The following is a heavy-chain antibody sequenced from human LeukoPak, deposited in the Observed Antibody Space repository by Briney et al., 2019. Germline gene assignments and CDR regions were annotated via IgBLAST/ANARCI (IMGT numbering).Heavy chain of an antibody. CDR2: IYPGDSDT. CDR1: GYTFTNYW. Sequence: GESLKISCQGSGYTFTNYWIGWVRQMPGKGLEWMAIIYPGDSDTRYSPSFRGQVTISADRSITTAYLQWSSLKASDTAIYYCARTPYFYYYAMDVWGQGTTVTVSS. V-gene: IGHV5-51*01. CDR3: ARTPYFYYYAMDV. J-gene: IGHJ6*02. D-gene: IGHD3-10*01.